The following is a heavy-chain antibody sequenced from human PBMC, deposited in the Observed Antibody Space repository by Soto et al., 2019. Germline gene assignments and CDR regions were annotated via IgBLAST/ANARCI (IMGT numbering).Heavy chain of an antibody. CDR2: IYYSGST. D-gene: IGHD3-10*01. V-gene: IGHV4-39*01. CDR3: ARHFPLFYGSGSYYMPAEYYYYGMDV. Sequence: SETLSLTCTVSGGSISSSSYYWGWIRQPPGKGLEWIGSIYYSGSTYYNPSLKSRVTISVDTSKNQFSLNLSSVTAADTAVYYCARHFPLFYGSGSYYMPAEYYYYGMDVWGQGTTVTVSS. CDR1: GGSISSSSYY. J-gene: IGHJ6*02.